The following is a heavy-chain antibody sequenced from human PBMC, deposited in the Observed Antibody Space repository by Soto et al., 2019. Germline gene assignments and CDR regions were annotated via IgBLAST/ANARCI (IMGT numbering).Heavy chain of an antibody. CDR1: GYSFTSYW. J-gene: IGHJ4*02. CDR2: IYPGDSDT. V-gene: IGHV5-51*01. Sequence: GESLKISCKGSGYSFTSYWIGWVRQMPGKGLEWMGIIYPGDSDTRYSPSFQGQVTISADKSISTAYLQWSSLKASDTAMYYCARHELAARPEYYFDYWGQGTLVTVSS. CDR3: ARHELAARPEYYFDY. D-gene: IGHD6-6*01.